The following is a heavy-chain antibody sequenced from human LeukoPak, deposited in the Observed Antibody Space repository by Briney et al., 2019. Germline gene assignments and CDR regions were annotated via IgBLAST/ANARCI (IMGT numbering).Heavy chain of an antibody. J-gene: IGHJ4*02. CDR2: IYSGGST. Sequence: PGGSLRLSCAASGFTFSSYAMSWVRQAPGKGLERVSVIYSGGSTYYADSVKGRFTISRDNSKNTLYLQMNSLRAEDTAVYYCARIVGATFAFDYWGQGTLVTVSS. CDR1: GFTFSSYA. D-gene: IGHD1-26*01. CDR3: ARIVGATFAFDY. V-gene: IGHV3-53*01.